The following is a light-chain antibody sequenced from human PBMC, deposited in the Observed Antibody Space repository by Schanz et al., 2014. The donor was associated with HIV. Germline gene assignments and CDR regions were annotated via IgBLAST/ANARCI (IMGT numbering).Light chain of an antibody. Sequence: QSALTQPASVSGSPGQSITISCTGTSSDVGGYNYVSWYQQHPGKAPKLMIYDVSNRPSGVPDRFSGSKSGTSASLAIAGLQVEDEAEYFCQSYDSSLGYVFGTGTKLTVL. J-gene: IGLJ1*01. CDR2: DVS. V-gene: IGLV2-14*03. CDR1: SSDVGGYNY. CDR3: QSYDSSLGYV.